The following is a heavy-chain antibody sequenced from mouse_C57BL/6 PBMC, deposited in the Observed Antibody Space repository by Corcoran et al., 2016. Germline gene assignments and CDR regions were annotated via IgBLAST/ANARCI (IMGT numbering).Heavy chain of an antibody. J-gene: IGHJ1*03. CDR3: ARPYYVYELYFDV. Sequence: QIQLVQSGAELKKPGETVKISCKASGYTFTTYGMSWVKQAPGKGLKWMGWINTYSGVPTYADDFKGRFAFSLETSASTAYLQINNLTNEDTATYFCARPYYVYELYFDVWGTGTTVTVSS. D-gene: IGHD2-9*01. V-gene: IGHV9-3*01. CDR1: GYTFTTYG. CDR2: INTYSGVP.